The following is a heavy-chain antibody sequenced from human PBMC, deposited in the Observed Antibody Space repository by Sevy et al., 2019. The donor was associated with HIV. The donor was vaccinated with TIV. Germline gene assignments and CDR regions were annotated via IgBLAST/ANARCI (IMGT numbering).Heavy chain of an antibody. Sequence: SETLSLTCTVSYGSISGYHWTWIRQPPGKTLEYIGYVYYTGDTNYNPSLKSRVTMSVDTSKSQFSLKVTSVTTAETAVYYCARGPPVRTGDASLNWFDPWGQGTLVTVSS. J-gene: IGHJ5*02. CDR2: VYYTGDT. D-gene: IGHD1-1*01. V-gene: IGHV4-59*01. CDR1: YGSISGYH. CDR3: ARGPPVRTGDASLNWFDP.